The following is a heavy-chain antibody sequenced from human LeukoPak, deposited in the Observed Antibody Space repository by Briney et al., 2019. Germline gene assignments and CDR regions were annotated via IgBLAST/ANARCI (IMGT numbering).Heavy chain of an antibody. CDR1: GYTFTSYG. CDR3: ARLSEVGATYYYYGMDV. CDR2: ISAYNGNT. Sequence: GASVKVSCKASGYTFTSYGISWVRQAPGQGLEWMGWISAYNGNTNYAQKLQGRVTMTTDTSTSTAYMELRSLRSDDTAVYYCARLSEVGATYYYYGMDVWGQGTTVTVSS. V-gene: IGHV1-18*01. D-gene: IGHD1-26*01. J-gene: IGHJ6*02.